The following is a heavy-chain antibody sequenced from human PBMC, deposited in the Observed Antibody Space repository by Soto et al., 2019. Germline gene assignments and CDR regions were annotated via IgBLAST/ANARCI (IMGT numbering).Heavy chain of an antibody. D-gene: IGHD3-3*01. CDR2: ISYSGST. CDR1: GGSISPYY. CDR3: ARDVRIQHDTGYSDFWSAKNNWFDS. J-gene: IGHJ5*01. V-gene: IGHV4-59*01. Sequence: SETLSLTCTVSGGSISPYYWSWIRQPPGKVLEWIGYISYSGSTNYNPSLKSRVTISVDTSKNQFSLKLSSVTAADTAVYYCARDVRIQHDTGYSDFWSAKNNWFDSWGQGTMVTFSS.